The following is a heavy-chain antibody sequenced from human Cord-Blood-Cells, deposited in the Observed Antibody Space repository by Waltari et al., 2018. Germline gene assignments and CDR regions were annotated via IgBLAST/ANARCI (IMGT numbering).Heavy chain of an antibody. J-gene: IGHJ4*02. CDR1: GFTFSDHY. CDR3: ARDLLQVGATDY. CDR2: TRNKANSYTT. D-gene: IGHD1-26*01. V-gene: IGHV3-72*01. Sequence: EVQLVESGGGLVQPGGSLRLSCAASGFTFSDHYMDWVRQAPGKGLEWVGRTRNKANSYTTEYAASVKGRFTISRDDSKNSLYLQMNSLKTEDTAVYYCARDLLQVGATDYWGQGTLVTVSS.